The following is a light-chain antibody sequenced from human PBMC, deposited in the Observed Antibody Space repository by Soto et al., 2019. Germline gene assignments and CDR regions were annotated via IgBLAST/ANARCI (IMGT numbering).Light chain of an antibody. CDR1: SSDVGGYNY. CDR2: EVS. J-gene: IGLJ1*01. Sequence: QSALTQPASVSGSPGQSITISCTGTSSDVGGYNYVSWYQQYPGKVPKVMIYEVSNRPSGGSNRFSGSKSGNTASLTISGVQAEDEADYYCSSYTGSTYVFGTGTKVTVL. V-gene: IGLV2-14*01. CDR3: SSYTGSTYV.